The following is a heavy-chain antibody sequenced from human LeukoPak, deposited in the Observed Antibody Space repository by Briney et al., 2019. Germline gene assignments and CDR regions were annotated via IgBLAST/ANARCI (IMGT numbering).Heavy chain of an antibody. CDR1: GYTFTGYY. Sequence: ASVKVSCKASGYTFTGYYMHWVRQAPGQGLEWMGWINPNSGGTNYAQKFRGRVTMTRDTSISTAYMELSRLRSDDTAVYYCARARFRSIVGAISEVNYWGQGTLVTVSS. J-gene: IGHJ4*02. CDR2: INPNSGGT. D-gene: IGHD1-26*01. V-gene: IGHV1-2*02. CDR3: ARARFRSIVGAISEVNY.